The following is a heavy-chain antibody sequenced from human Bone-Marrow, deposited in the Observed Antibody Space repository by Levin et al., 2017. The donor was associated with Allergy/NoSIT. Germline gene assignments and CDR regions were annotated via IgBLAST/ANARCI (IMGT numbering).Heavy chain of an antibody. CDR3: ARSDGSGRPTHHYYYLDV. D-gene: IGHD6-25*01. Sequence: QAGGSLRLSCVASGFTFHTYAINWVRQAPGKGLQWVSAISADGTTTYFTDSVRGRFTGSRDNSRNTLSLQMNSLRVEDTARYFCARSDGSGRPTHHYYYLDVWGKGTTVTVSS. J-gene: IGHJ6*03. CDR2: ISADGTTT. V-gene: IGHV3-23*01. CDR1: GFTFHTYA.